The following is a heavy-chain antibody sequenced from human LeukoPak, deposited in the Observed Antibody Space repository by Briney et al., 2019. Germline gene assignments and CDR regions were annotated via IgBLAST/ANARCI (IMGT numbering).Heavy chain of an antibody. J-gene: IGHJ6*03. CDR1: GYIFIDYE. V-gene: IGHV1-8*02. CDR3: ARGRYMDV. Sequence: GASVKVSCKTSGYIFIDYEISWVRQAPGQGLEWMGWMNPKSGDAGYEQKFQGRITITRDSSISTVYMELSSLRSEDTALYYCARGRYMDVRGKGTTVTVSS. CDR2: MNPKSGDA.